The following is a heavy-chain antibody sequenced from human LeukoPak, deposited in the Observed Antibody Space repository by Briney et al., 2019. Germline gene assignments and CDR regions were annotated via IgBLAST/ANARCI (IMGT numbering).Heavy chain of an antibody. Sequence: SETLSLTCAVYGGSFSGYYWCWIRQPPGQGLEWIGEINHSGSTNYNPSLKSRVTISVDTSKNQFYLKLSSVTAADTAVYYCARGRRRRWLQLDSGRSYFDYWGQGTLVTVSS. CDR2: INHSGST. V-gene: IGHV4-34*01. D-gene: IGHD5-24*01. CDR1: GGSFSGYY. J-gene: IGHJ4*02. CDR3: ARGRRRRWLQLDSGRSYFDY.